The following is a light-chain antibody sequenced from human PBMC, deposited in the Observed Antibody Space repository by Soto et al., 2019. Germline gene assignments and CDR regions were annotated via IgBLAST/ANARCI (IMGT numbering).Light chain of an antibody. CDR2: DAS. Sequence: DIQMTQSPSTLSASVGDRVTITCRASQSISSWLAWYQQKPGKAPKVLIYDASSLESGVPSRFSRSGSGTEFTLTISSLQPDDFATYYCQQYNSYSSFTFGQGTKLEIK. V-gene: IGKV1-5*01. CDR3: QQYNSYSSFT. J-gene: IGKJ2*01. CDR1: QSISSW.